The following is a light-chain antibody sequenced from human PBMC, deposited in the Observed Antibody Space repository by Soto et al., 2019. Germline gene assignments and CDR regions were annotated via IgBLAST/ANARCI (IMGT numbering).Light chain of an antibody. CDR1: QSINTY. J-gene: IGKJ1*01. Sequence: DIQMTQSPSSLSASVGDRVTITCRASQSINTYLNWYQQKPGKAPKLLIYAASSLQSGVPSRFSGSGSGTDFTLTISSLQPEDFATYYCQQRYSTPRTFGQGTKVEMK. CDR3: QQRYSTPRT. CDR2: AAS. V-gene: IGKV1-39*01.